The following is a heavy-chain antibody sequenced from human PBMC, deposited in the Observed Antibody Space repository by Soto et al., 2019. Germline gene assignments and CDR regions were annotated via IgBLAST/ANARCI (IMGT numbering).Heavy chain of an antibody. J-gene: IGHJ4*02. CDR3: ARAPGYYDSSGYRFDY. V-gene: IGHV4-38-2*01. CDR2: IYHSGST. D-gene: IGHD3-22*01. Sequence: SETLSLTCAVSGYSITSGYYWGWIRQPPGKGLEWIGSIYHSGSTYYNPSLKSRVTISVDTPQKLFSLKLSSVTAADTAVYYCARAPGYYDSSGYRFDYWGQGTLVTVSS. CDR1: GYSITSGYY.